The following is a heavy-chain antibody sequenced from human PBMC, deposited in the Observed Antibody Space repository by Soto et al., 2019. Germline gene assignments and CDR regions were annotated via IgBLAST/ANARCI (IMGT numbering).Heavy chain of an antibody. V-gene: IGHV4-59*01. CDR3: ARTTTLENYFDY. CDR2: IFHTGSS. Sequence: SETLSLTCTVSGVSFCSYYWSWIRQPPGKGLEWIGYIFHTGSSVSNPSLKSRVTMSVDMSKKEFSLKLTSVTAADTALYYCARTTTLENYFDYWGHGTLVTVSS. D-gene: IGHD1-1*01. CDR1: GVSFCSYY. J-gene: IGHJ4*01.